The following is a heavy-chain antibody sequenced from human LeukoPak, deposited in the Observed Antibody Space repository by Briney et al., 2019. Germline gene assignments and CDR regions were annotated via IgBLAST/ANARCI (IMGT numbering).Heavy chain of an antibody. CDR1: GGSFSGYY. V-gene: IGHV4-34*03. Sequence: SETLSLSCAVYGGSFSGYYWSWIRQPPGKGLEWIGEINHSGSTKYNPYLKSRVTISVDTSKNQYSLEVRSVPAADTAFYCCLNSKSNYEAVSWGPGTLVSVSS. CDR2: INHSGST. J-gene: IGHJ5*02. CDR3: LNSKSNYEAVS. D-gene: IGHD3-22*01.